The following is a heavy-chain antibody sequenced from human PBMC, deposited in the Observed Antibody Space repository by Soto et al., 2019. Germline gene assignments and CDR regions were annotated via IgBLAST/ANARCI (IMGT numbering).Heavy chain of an antibody. CDR3: ARLVAVAGNYYYGMDV. Sequence: EALNLSYKGSGVSSVNLCVGWVLQLNRQGLEWMGILYPGDSDTRYSPSFQGQVTISADKSISTAYLQWSSLKASDTAMYYCARLVAVAGNYYYGMDVWGQGTTVKVSS. J-gene: IGHJ6*02. V-gene: IGHV5-51*01. D-gene: IGHD6-19*01. CDR2: LYPGDSDT. CDR1: GVSSVNLC.